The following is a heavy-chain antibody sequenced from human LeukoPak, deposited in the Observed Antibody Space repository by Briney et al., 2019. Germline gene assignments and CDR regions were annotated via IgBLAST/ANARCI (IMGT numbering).Heavy chain of an antibody. D-gene: IGHD2-2*02. V-gene: IGHV3-23*01. CDR3: ARAGYCASINCYRPLGAFDL. Sequence: GGSLRLSCAASGFTFSSYAMSWVRQAPGKGLEWVSAISGSGGSTYYADSVKGRFTISRDNSKNTLYLQMNSLRAEDTAVYYCARAGYCASINCYRPLGAFDLWGQGTVVIVAS. J-gene: IGHJ3*01. CDR2: ISGSGGST. CDR1: GFTFSSYA.